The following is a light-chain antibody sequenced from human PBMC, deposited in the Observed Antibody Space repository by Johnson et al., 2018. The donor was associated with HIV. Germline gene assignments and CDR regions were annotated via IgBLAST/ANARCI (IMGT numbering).Light chain of an antibody. Sequence: QSVLTQPPSASGTTGQRVTISCSGSSSNIGSNTVNWYQQLPGTAPKLLIYSNNQRPSGVPDRFSGSKSGTSATLGITGLQTGDEADYCCATWDSSLSTYVFGTGTKVTVL. CDR2: SNN. CDR1: SSNIGSNT. CDR3: ATWDSSLSTYV. V-gene: IGLV1-44*01. J-gene: IGLJ1*01.